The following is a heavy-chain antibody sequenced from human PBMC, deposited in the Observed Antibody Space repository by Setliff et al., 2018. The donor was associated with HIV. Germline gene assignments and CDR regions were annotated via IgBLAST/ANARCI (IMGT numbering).Heavy chain of an antibody. J-gene: IGHJ5*02. Sequence: SVKVSCKASGGTFSLYAINWVRQAPGQGLEWMGGIIPIFNTANYAQKFQGRVKNTADGSTSTAYMELSSLRFEDTATYYCARDQATGYEKVWFSWIDPWGQGTLVTVSS. CDR3: ARDQATGYEKVWFSWIDP. CDR2: IIPIFNTA. CDR1: GGTFSLYA. D-gene: IGHD5-12*01. V-gene: IGHV1-69*13.